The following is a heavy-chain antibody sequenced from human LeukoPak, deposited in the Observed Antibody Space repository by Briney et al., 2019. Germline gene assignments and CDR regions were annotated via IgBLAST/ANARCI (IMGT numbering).Heavy chain of an antibody. CDR1: GGSISSYY. Sequence: PSETLSLTCTVSGGSISSYYWSWIRQPPGKGLEWIGYIYYSGSTNYNPSLKSRVTISVDTSKNQFSLKLSSVTAADTAVYYCARVTRNGQYGMDVWGQGTTVTVSS. V-gene: IGHV4-59*01. J-gene: IGHJ6*02. CDR2: IYYSGST. D-gene: IGHD2-8*01. CDR3: ARVTRNGQYGMDV.